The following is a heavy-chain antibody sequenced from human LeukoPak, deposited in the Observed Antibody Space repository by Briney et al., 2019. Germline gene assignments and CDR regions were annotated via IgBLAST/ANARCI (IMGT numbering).Heavy chain of an antibody. CDR1: GFTFGDYA. J-gene: IGHJ4*02. CDR3: ARPLETTRTSDFDS. CDR2: IRSKPFGGTT. D-gene: IGHD1-1*01. Sequence: PGGSLRLSCTASGFTFGDYAMSWVSQAQGEGLELVGFIRSKPFGGTTEYAASVKGRFTISRDDSKSIAWLQMNSLKAEDTAEYYCARPLETTRTSDFDSWGQGTLVTVSS. V-gene: IGHV3-49*04.